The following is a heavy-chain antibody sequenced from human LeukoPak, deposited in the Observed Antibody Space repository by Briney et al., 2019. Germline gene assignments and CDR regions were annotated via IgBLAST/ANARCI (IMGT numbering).Heavy chain of an antibody. V-gene: IGHV4-61*01. CDR1: GGSVSSDSYF. CDR2: IYSSGST. D-gene: IGHD2-2*01. J-gene: IGHJ4*02. CDR3: ARGRSYCSSTSCPSKPSGQIDY. Sequence: ETLSLTCSVSGGSVSSDSYFWNWVRQPPGKGLEWIGYIYSSGSTNYNRSLKSRVTISLDTSKNQFSLKLSSVTAADTAVYYCARGRSYCSSTSCPSKPSGQIDYWGQGTLVTVSS.